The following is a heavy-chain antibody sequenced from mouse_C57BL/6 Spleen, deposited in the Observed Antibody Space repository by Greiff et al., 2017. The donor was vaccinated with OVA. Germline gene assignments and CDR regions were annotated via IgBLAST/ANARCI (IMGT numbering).Heavy chain of an antibody. CDR2: IRLKSDNYAT. V-gene: IGHV6-3*01. J-gene: IGHJ2*01. D-gene: IGHD3-1*01. Sequence: EVMLVESGGGLVQPGGSMKLSCVASGFTFSNYWMNWVRQSPEKGLEWVAQIRLKSDNYATNYAESVKGRFTISRDDSKSSVYLQMNNLRAEDTGIYYCTGGRGYFDYWGQGTTLTVSS. CDR1: GFTFSNYW. CDR3: TGGRGYFDY.